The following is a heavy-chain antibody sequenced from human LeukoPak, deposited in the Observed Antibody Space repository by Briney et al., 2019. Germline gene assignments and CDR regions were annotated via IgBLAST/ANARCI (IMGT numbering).Heavy chain of an antibody. Sequence: GGSLRLSCAASGFTFSSYWIHWVRQVPGKGLVWVSRIKDGGTTTDYADSVKGRFTISRDDAKNTLYLQMNSLRAEDTAVYYCASLGAIQDYYFDYWGQGTLVTVSS. D-gene: IGHD1-26*01. J-gene: IGHJ4*02. CDR2: IKDGGTTT. CDR1: GFTFSSYW. V-gene: IGHV3-74*01. CDR3: ASLGAIQDYYFDY.